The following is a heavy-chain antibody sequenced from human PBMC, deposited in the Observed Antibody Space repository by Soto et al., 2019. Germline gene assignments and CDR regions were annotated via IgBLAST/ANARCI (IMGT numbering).Heavy chain of an antibody. CDR3: ARLFFTYDSSGQNGGRAYYYYYGMDV. D-gene: IGHD3-22*01. J-gene: IGHJ6*02. CDR1: GYTFTSYD. CDR2: MNPNSGNT. V-gene: IGHV1-8*01. Sequence: ASVKGSCKASGYTFTSYDINWVRQATGQGLEWMGWMNPNSGNTGYAQKFQGRVTMTRNTSISTAYMELSSLRSEDTAMYYCARLFFTYDSSGQNGGRAYYYYYGMDVWGQGTTVTVSS.